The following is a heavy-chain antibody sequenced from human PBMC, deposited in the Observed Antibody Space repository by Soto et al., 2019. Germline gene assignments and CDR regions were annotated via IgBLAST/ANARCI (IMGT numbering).Heavy chain of an antibody. CDR1: GGSIIDRSYY. J-gene: IGHJ4*02. D-gene: IGHD2-8*01. Sequence: QLHLQESGPGLVKPSETRSLICTVSGGSIIDRSYYWGWIRQPPGRGLEWIGSISYSGSTYYNPSLKSRVTLSVDTSKSHLSLRLSSVTAADTAVYYCARLYEGKRPPDYWGQGTLVTVSS. CDR2: ISYSGST. CDR3: ARLYEGKRPPDY. V-gene: IGHV4-39*02.